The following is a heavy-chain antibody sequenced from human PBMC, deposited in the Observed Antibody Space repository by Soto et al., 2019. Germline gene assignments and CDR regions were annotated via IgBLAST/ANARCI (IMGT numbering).Heavy chain of an antibody. D-gene: IGHD3-3*02. J-gene: IGHJ4*02. Sequence: QVQLVQSGAEVKKPGASVKVSCKTSGYTFTSYGITWVRQAPGQGLEWMGWSSTSNGDTNYVQKFQGRVTMTPDTSTGTGYMELRSLTSDDTAVYYCARDYTFPDYWGQGTLVTVSS. CDR1: GYTFTSYG. V-gene: IGHV1-18*01. CDR2: SSTSNGDT. CDR3: ARDYTFPDY.